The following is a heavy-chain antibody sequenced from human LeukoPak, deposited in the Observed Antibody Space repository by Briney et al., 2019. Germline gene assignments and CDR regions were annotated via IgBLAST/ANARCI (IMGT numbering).Heavy chain of an antibody. V-gene: IGHV1-46*01. CDR2: INPSGGST. J-gene: IGHJ3*02. D-gene: IGHD4-23*01. CDR3: ARATWFGGNPSGAFDI. CDR1: GYTFTNYY. Sequence: ASVKVSCKASGYTFTNYYIHWVRQAPGQGLEWMGMINPSGGSTNYAQKFQGRVTMTRDTSTNSVYMELSSLRSEDTAVYYCARATWFGGNPSGAFDIWGQGTMVTVSS.